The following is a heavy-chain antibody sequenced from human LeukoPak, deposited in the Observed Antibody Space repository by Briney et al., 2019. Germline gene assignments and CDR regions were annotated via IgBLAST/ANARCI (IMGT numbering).Heavy chain of an antibody. CDR1: GGSFSGYY. D-gene: IGHD2-2*01. J-gene: IGHJ6*03. V-gene: IGHV4-34*01. CDR2: INHSGST. Sequence: SETLSLTCAVYGGSFSGYYWSWIRQPPGKGLEWIGEINHSGSTNYNPSLKSRVTISVDTSKNQFSLNLSSVTAADTAVYYCASNYAFPAGAYMDVWGKGTTVTVSS. CDR3: ASNYAFPAGAYMDV.